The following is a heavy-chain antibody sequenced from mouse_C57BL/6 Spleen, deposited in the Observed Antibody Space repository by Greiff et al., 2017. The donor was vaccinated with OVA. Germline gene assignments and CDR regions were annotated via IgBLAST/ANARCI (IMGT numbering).Heavy chain of an antibody. CDR2: IYPGNSDT. J-gene: IGHJ3*01. CDR1: GYTFTSYW. CDR3: TRFRSDGYYAWFAY. Sequence: EVQLVESGTVLARPGASVKMSCKTSGYTFTSYWMHWVKQRPGQGLEWIGAIYPGNSDTSYNQKFKGKAKLTAVTSASTAYMELSSLTNEDSAVYYCTRFRSDGYYAWFAYWGQGTLVTVSA. V-gene: IGHV1-5*01. D-gene: IGHD2-3*01.